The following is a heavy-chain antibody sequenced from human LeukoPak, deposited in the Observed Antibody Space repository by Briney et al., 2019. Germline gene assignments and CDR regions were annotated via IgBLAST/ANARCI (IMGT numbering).Heavy chain of an antibody. CDR3: TTESFVVVPAATVHYYYYYTDV. D-gene: IGHD2-2*01. V-gene: IGHV3-15*01. J-gene: IGHJ6*03. Sequence: GGSLRLSCAASGFTFSNAWMSWVRQAPGKGLEGVGRIKSKTDGGTTDYAAPVKGRFTISRDDSKNTLYLQMNSLKTEDTAVYYCTTESFVVVPAATVHYYYYYTDVWGKGTTVTVSS. CDR2: IKSKTDGGTT. CDR1: GFTFSNAW.